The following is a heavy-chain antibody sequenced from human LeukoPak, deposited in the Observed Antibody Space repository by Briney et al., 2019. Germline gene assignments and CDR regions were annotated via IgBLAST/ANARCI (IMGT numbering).Heavy chain of an antibody. CDR3: ARDRYDILTGYNDAFDV. D-gene: IGHD3-9*01. CDR1: GFTFSNYA. J-gene: IGHJ3*01. Sequence: GGSLRLSCAASGFTFSNYAMSWVRQAPGKGLEWVSGISLSGGDTYYADSVKGRFTISRDNPKNTLYLQMNSLRAEDTAAYYCARDRYDILTGYNDAFDVWGQGTKVFVSS. CDR2: ISLSGGDT. V-gene: IGHV3-23*01.